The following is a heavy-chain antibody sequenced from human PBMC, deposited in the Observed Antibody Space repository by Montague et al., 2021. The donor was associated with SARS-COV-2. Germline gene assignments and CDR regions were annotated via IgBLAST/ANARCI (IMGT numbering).Heavy chain of an antibody. V-gene: IGHV4-59*08. CDR1: GGPITNDD. J-gene: IGHJ6*02. D-gene: IGHD3-16*01. CDR3: ARYYERSLDV. Sequence: TLSLTCTVSGGPITNDDWIWIRQPPGKGLEWIVNIFKNGDIDYXPSLRIQVIVSVDTSKSQFSLKVTSVTAADTAAYYCARYYERSLDVWGQGTTVTVSS. CDR2: IFKNGDI.